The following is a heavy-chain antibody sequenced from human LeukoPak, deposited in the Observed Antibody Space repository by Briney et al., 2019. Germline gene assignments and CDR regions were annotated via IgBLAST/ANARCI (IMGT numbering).Heavy chain of an antibody. Sequence: PGGSLRLSCAASGFTFSIYSMNRVRQAPGKGLEWVSSISSSSSYIYYADSVKRRFTISRDNAKNSLYLQMNSLRAEDTAVYYCARGGPDAFDIWGQGTMVTVSS. J-gene: IGHJ3*02. CDR1: GFTFSIYS. D-gene: IGHD2-15*01. V-gene: IGHV3-21*01. CDR3: ARGGPDAFDI. CDR2: ISSSSSYI.